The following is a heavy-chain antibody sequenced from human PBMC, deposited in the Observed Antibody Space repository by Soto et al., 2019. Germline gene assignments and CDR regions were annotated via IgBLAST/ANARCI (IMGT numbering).Heavy chain of an antibody. CDR1: GFIFNRYG. CDR2: IWYDGSNK. CDR3: ARDRGEAYCGGDCYSYYFDY. V-gene: IGHV3-30*19. J-gene: IGHJ4*02. D-gene: IGHD2-21*02. Sequence: PGGSLRLSCGASGFIFNRYGMHWVRQVPGKGLEWVADIWYDGSNKNYADSVKGRFTIPRDNSKNTLYLQMNSLRAEDTAVYYCARDRGEAYCGGDCYSYYFDYWGQGTLVTVSS.